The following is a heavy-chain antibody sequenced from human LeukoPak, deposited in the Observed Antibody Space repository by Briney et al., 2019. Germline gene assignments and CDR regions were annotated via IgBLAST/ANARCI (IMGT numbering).Heavy chain of an antibody. CDR1: GFTFSGSA. D-gene: IGHD2-2*01. J-gene: IGHJ5*02. CDR3: ARMLVGYCSSTSCVSWFDP. Sequence: GGSLRLSCAASGFTFSGSALHWVRQASGKGLEWVGRIRSTANGYATAYAASVKGRFTISRDDSKNTAYLQMDSLKTEDTAVYYCARMLVGYCSSTSCVSWFDPWGQGTLVTVSS. CDR2: IRSTANGYAT. V-gene: IGHV3-73*01.